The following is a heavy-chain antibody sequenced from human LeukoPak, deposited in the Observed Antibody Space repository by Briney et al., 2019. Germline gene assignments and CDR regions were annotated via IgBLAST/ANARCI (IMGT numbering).Heavy chain of an antibody. V-gene: IGHV4-59*01. CDR2: IYYSGST. CDR1: GGSISSYY. J-gene: IGHJ5*02. CDR3: ASGGVSWFDP. D-gene: IGHD2-8*01. Sequence: KPSETLSLTCTVSGGSISSYYWSWIRQPPGKGLEWIGYIYYSGSTNYNPSLKSRVTISVDTSKNQFSLKLSSVTAADTAVYYCASGGVSWFDPWGQGTLVTVSS.